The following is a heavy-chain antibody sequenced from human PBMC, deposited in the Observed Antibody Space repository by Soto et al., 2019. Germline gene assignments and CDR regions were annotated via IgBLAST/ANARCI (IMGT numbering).Heavy chain of an antibody. CDR3: AKDVESGWYEEFDY. Sequence: GGSLRLSCTASGFAFSQYGMSWVRQAPGKGLEWVSSIRSFDYRTNYADSVKGRFTISRDNSKSTLSLQMNSLRAEDTAVYYCAKDVESGWYEEFDYWGPGTLV. V-gene: IGHV3-23*01. J-gene: IGHJ4*02. D-gene: IGHD6-19*01. CDR2: IRSFDYRT. CDR1: GFAFSQYG.